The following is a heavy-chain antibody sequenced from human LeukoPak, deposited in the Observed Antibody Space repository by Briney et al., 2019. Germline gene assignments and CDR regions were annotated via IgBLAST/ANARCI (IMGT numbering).Heavy chain of an antibody. D-gene: IGHD6-19*01. CDR2: ISYDGSNK. CDR3: ARGLGYSSDWYVCNLDY. Sequence: PGGSLRLSCAASGFSFSNYAMHWVRQAPGKGLEWVAVISYDGSNKYYADSVKGRFTISRDNSKNTLYLQMNSLRAEDTAVYYCARGLGYSSDWYVCNLDYWGQGALVSVSS. J-gene: IGHJ4*02. CDR1: GFSFSNYA. V-gene: IGHV3-30*04.